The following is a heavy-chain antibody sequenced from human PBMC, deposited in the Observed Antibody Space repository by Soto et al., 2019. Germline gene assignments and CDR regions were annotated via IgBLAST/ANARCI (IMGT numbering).Heavy chain of an antibody. CDR3: ARHTLPEDIVVVPAAMNAFDI. CDR1: GYSFTSYW. D-gene: IGHD2-2*01. V-gene: IGHV5-51*01. Sequence: GESLKISCKGSGYSFTSYWIGWVRQMPGKGLEWMGIIYPGDSDTRYSPSFQGQVTTSADKSIRTAYLQWSSLKASDTAMYYCARHTLPEDIVVVPAAMNAFDIWGQGTMVTVSS. J-gene: IGHJ3*02. CDR2: IYPGDSDT.